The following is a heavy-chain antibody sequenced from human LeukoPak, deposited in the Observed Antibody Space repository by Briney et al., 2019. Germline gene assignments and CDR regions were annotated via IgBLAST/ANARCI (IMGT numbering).Heavy chain of an antibody. CDR3: ANALYPYGGNLYYYYYYMDV. V-gene: IGHV3-30*04. D-gene: IGHD4-23*01. Sequence: PGGSLRLSCAASGFTFSSYAMHWVRQAPGKGLEWVAVISYDGSNKYYADSVKGRFTISRDNSKNTLYLQMNSLRAEDTAVYYCANALYPYGGNLYYYYYYMDVWGKGTTVTISS. J-gene: IGHJ6*03. CDR1: GFTFSSYA. CDR2: ISYDGSNK.